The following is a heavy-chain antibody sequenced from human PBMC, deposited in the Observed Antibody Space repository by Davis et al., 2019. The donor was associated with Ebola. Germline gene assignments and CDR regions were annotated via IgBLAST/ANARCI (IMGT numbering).Heavy chain of an antibody. D-gene: IGHD6-13*01. CDR3: ARRHNIAAELFGDY. Sequence: SVKVSCKASGGTFSSYAISWVRQAPGQGLEWMGGIIPIFGAANYAQKFQGRVTITADESTSTAYMELSSLRSEDTAVYYCARRHNIAAELFGDYWGQGTLVTVSS. V-gene: IGHV1-69*13. J-gene: IGHJ4*02. CDR2: IIPIFGAA. CDR1: GGTFSSYA.